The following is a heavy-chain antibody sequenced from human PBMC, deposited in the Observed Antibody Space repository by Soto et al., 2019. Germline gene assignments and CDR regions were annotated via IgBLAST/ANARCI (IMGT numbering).Heavy chain of an antibody. J-gene: IGHJ4*02. CDR2: IVPIVDTS. CDR3: VSVVAIPGYPDN. V-gene: IGHV1-69*12. CDR1: GGTFSSYA. Sequence: QVQLVQSGAEVRQPASSVKVSCKTSGGTFSSYAISWVRQAPGQGLEWMGGIVPIVDTSTYAQKFQGRVTITADESTSTVYMERSSLRSDDTAVYYCVSVVAIPGYPDNWGQGTLATVSS. D-gene: IGHD5-12*01.